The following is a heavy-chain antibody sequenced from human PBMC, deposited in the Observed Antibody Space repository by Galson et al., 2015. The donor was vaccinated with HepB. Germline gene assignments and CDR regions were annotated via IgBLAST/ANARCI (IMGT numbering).Heavy chain of an antibody. J-gene: IGHJ4*02. CDR3: ARVGDAYYFGSGSYELDY. D-gene: IGHD3-10*01. CDR2: ISRNSSYI. Sequence: ALRLAGAASGFTVGSYTMNWGRQAPGEGLEWVSSISRNSSYIYNTDSVQRRFTIYIDNAKNSLYLQINSLRAEDTAVYYCARVGDAYYFGSGSYELDYWGQGTLVTVSS. CDR1: GFTVGSYT. V-gene: IGHV3-21*01.